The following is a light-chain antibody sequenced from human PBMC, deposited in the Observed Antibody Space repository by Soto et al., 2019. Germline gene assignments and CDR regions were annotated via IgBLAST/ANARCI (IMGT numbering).Light chain of an antibody. CDR2: DVS. J-gene: IGLJ1*01. V-gene: IGLV2-14*01. CDR3: SSYPTSSTLYV. CDR1: SSDVGGYNY. Sequence: QSALTQPASVSGSPGQSITISCTGTSSDVGGYNYVSWYQQHPGKAPKLMIYDVSNRPSGVSNRFSGSKSGNTASLTISGLQAEDDADYYCSSYPTSSTLYVXPTGTKVPVL.